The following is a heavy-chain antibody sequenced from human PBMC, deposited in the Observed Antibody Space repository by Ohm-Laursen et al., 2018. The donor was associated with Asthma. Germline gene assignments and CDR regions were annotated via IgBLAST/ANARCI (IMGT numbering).Heavy chain of an antibody. D-gene: IGHD6-19*01. J-gene: IGHJ4*02. Sequence: ASVKVSCNASGYTFTSYAMHWVRQAPGQRLEWMGWINAGNGNTKYSQKFQGRVTITGDTSASTAYMELSSLRSEDTAVYYCARGAEYSSGWYVIGYWGQGTLVTVSS. V-gene: IGHV1-3*01. CDR2: INAGNGNT. CDR3: ARGAEYSSGWYVIGY. CDR1: GYTFTSYA.